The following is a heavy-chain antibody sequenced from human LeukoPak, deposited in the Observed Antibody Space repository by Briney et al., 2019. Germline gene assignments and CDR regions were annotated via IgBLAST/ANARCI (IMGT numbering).Heavy chain of an antibody. J-gene: IGHJ5*02. V-gene: IGHV4-59*12. D-gene: IGHD1-14*01. Sequence: SETLSLTCTASDGSISYYYWSWIRQPPGKGLEWIGNIYYTGNTNYNPSLKSRVTISLDTSKNQFSLKLSSVTAADTAVYYCARGYNPFDPWGQGTLVTVSS. CDR3: ARGYNPFDP. CDR1: DGSISYYY. CDR2: IYYTGNT.